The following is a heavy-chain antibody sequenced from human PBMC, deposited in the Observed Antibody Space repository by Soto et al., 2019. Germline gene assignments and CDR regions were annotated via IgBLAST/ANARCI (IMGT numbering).Heavy chain of an antibody. Sequence: EVHLVESGGGLVKPGGSLRLSCTVSGFTFHSYSVHWIRQAPGKGLEWVSFITGSITYKYYRDSVKGRFTISRDNARNSLFLQMDSLRGEDTGIYYCARGTVLGYFDYWGQGTPVTVSS. V-gene: IGHV3-21*01. CDR3: ARGTVLGYFDY. CDR1: GFTFHSYS. CDR2: ITGSITYK. D-gene: IGHD1-1*01. J-gene: IGHJ4*02.